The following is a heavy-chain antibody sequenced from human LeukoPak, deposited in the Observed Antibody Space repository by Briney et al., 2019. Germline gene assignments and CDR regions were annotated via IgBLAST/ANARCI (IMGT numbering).Heavy chain of an antibody. V-gene: IGHV3-23*01. CDR2: ISGSGGGT. Sequence: PGGSLRLSCAVSGITLSNYGMSWVCQAPGKGLEWVAGISGSGGGTNYADSVKGRFTISRDNSKNTLFLQMNRLRAEDTAVYFCAKRGVVIRVILVGFHKEAYYFDSWGQGVLVTVSS. CDR3: AKRGVVIRVILVGFHKEAYYFDS. CDR1: GITLSNYG. D-gene: IGHD3-22*01. J-gene: IGHJ4*02.